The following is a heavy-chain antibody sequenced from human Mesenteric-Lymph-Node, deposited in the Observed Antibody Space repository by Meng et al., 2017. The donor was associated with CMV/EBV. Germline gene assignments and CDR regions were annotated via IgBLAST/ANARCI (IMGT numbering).Heavy chain of an antibody. Sequence: GGSLRLSCAASGFTFSTYSMNWVRQAPGKGLEWVSSISSSSSYIYYADSVKGRFTISRDNAKNSLHLQMDSLRAEDTAVYYCARGGYGIWAFDIWGQGTMVTVSS. J-gene: IGHJ3*02. V-gene: IGHV3-21*04. CDR1: GFTFSTYS. CDR3: ARGGYGIWAFDI. CDR2: ISSSSSYI. D-gene: IGHD3-16*01.